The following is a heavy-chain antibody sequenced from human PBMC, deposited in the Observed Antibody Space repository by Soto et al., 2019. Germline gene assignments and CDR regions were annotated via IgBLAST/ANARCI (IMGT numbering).Heavy chain of an antibody. J-gene: IGHJ3*02. Sequence: NLPETLSLTCTVSGGSISSYYWSWIRQPPGKGLEWIGYIYYSGSTNYNPSLKSRVTISVDTSKNQFSLKLSSVTAADTAVYYCARGGAFDIWGQGTMVTVSS. CDR2: IYYSGST. CDR3: ARGGAFDI. V-gene: IGHV4-59*01. CDR1: GGSISSYY.